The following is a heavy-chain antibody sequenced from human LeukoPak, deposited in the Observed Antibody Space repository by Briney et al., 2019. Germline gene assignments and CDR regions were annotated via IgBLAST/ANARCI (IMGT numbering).Heavy chain of an antibody. Sequence: GSLRLSCAASGFTLSSYGMHWVRQAPGKGLEWVAVISYDGSNKYYADSAKGRFTISRDNSRNTLYLQMNSLRAEDMAVYYCARAHSSTWSYFDFWGQGTLVTVSS. V-gene: IGHV3-30*03. CDR2: ISYDGSNK. J-gene: IGHJ4*02. D-gene: IGHD6-13*01. CDR3: ARAHSSTWSYFDF. CDR1: GFTLSSYG.